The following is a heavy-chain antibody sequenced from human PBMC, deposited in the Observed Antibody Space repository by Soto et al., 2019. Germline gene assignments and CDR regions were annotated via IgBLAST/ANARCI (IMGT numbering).Heavy chain of an antibody. CDR1: GFTFSAYA. D-gene: IGHD2-21*01. V-gene: IGHV3-30*18. Sequence: QVQLVESGGGVVQPGRSLRLSCAASGFTFSAYAMHWVRQAPGKGLEWVAIIFHDGNNKFYADSVKGRFTVSRDNSKNTLFRQLDSLSAKDTAVYYCAKEVIGPSLSYFDSWGQGTLVSVSS. J-gene: IGHJ4*02. CDR2: IFHDGNNK. CDR3: AKEVIGPSLSYFDS.